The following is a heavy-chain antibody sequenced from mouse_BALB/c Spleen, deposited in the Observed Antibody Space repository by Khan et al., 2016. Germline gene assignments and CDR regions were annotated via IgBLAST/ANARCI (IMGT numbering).Heavy chain of an antibody. D-gene: IGHD2-3*01. Sequence: QIQLVQSGPELKKPGETVKISCKASGYTFTNYGMNWVKQAPGKGLKWMGWINTYTGEPTYADDFKGRFAFSLETSASTAYLQINNLKNEDTATYFCSRGDGYLFDYWGQGTTLTGSS. CDR3: SRGDGYLFDY. CDR2: INTYTGEP. CDR1: GYTFTNYG. J-gene: IGHJ2*01. V-gene: IGHV9-3-1*01.